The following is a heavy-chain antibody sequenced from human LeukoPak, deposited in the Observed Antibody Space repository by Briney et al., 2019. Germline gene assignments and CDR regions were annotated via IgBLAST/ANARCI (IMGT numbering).Heavy chain of an antibody. J-gene: IGHJ4*02. D-gene: IGHD3-10*01. CDR3: AKNAGPESYYNHIDY. CDR1: GFTFSSYG. CDR2: IIGSGDST. Sequence: GGSLRLSCAASGFTFSSYGMHWVRQAPGKGLEWVSVIIGSGDSTYYADSVKGRFTISRDNSKNTLSLQMNSLRAEDTAIYYCAKNAGPESYYNHIDYWGQGTLVTVSS. V-gene: IGHV3-23*01.